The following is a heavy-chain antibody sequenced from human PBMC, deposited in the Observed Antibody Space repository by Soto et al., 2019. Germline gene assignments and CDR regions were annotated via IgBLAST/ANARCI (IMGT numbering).Heavy chain of an antibody. D-gene: IGHD2-8*01. V-gene: IGHV2-5*02. CDR1: GFSLYTGGVG. CDR3: THTDYRTSLAMDY. J-gene: IGHJ4*02. CDR2: IYWDDDK. Sequence: QITLKESGPTLVKPTQTLTLTCTFSGFSLYTGGVGVAWIRQPPGNALEWLALIYWDDDKRYSPSLKSRLTITKDTSKRQVVLTMTNMDPVDTATYYCTHTDYRTSLAMDYWGQGTLVTVSS.